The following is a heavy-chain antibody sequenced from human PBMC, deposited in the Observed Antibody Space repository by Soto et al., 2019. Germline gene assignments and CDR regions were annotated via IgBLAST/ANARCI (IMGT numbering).Heavy chain of an antibody. D-gene: IGHD5-18*01. J-gene: IGHJ4*02. Sequence: QLQLQESGPGLVKPSETLSLTCTVSGGSISSSSYYWGWIRQPPGKGLEWIGSIYYSGSTYYNPSLKSRVTISVDTSKNQFSLKLSSVTAADTAVYYCASQTGGYSYGYRDYWGQGTLVTVSS. CDR2: IYYSGST. V-gene: IGHV4-39*01. CDR3: ASQTGGYSYGYRDY. CDR1: GGSISSSSYY.